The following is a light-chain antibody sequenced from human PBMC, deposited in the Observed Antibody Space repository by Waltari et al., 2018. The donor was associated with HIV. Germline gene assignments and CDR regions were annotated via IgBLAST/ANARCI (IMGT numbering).Light chain of an antibody. Sequence: QSALTQPPSVSGAPGQRVTISCTGRSSNIGAGYDVPRSQQLPGTAPKLLIYGNTNRPSGVPDRFSGSKSGTSASLAITGLQTEDEGTYYCQSYDNSLSGHWGFGGGTKLTVL. CDR2: GNT. CDR1: SSNIGAGYD. J-gene: IGLJ3*02. V-gene: IGLV1-40*01. CDR3: QSYDNSLSGHWG.